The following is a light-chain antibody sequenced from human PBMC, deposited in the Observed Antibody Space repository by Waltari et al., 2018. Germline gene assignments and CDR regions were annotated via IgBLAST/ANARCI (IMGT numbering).Light chain of an antibody. V-gene: IGLV1-40*01. CDR1: SSNIGTYYD. J-gene: IGLJ3*02. CDR2: CNT. Sequence: QSVLTQPPSVSGAPGQRVTTSCTGGSSNIGTYYDVHGHRLLPGAAPKLVMYCNTNVPAWVADRFAGAKSCTSSSRAIAGLQAEDEADYCCQSYDSSLGAWVFGGGTKVAVL. CDR3: QSYDSSLGAWV.